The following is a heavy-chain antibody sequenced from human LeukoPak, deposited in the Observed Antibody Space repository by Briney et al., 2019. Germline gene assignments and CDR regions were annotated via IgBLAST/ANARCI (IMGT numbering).Heavy chain of an antibody. CDR3: ARVCPREIVMVRGVHLQDALDI. Sequence: ASVKVSCKASGGTFSSYAISWVRQAPGQGLEWMGGIIPILGTANYAQKFQGRVTITADKSTSTAYMELSSLRSEDTAVYYCARVCPREIVMVRGVHLQDALDIWGQGTMVTVSS. CDR2: IIPILGTA. D-gene: IGHD3-10*01. V-gene: IGHV1-69*06. J-gene: IGHJ3*02. CDR1: GGTFSSYA.